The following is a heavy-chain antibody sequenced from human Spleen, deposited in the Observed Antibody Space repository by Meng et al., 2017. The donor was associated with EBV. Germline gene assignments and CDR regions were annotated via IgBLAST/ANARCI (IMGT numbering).Heavy chain of an antibody. J-gene: IGHJ4*02. CDR3: ARGDDYRYAY. CDR2: IDHRGSP. D-gene: IGHD3-16*01. Sequence: KRWGAGLVKPSQTLSLTCAVYGGSFSDYYWSWIRQPPGKGLEWIGEIDHRGSPNYNPSLMSRVTISLDTSRNHFSLELTSVTDADTAVYYCARGDDYRYAYWGQGTLVTVSS. CDR1: GGSFSDYY. V-gene: IGHV4-34*01.